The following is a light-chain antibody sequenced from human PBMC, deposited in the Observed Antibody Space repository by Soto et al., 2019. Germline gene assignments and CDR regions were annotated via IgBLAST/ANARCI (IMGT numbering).Light chain of an antibody. CDR3: QQYNAWPALT. CDR2: DAS. J-gene: IGKJ4*01. CDR1: QSVSSN. Sequence: EIVMTQSPATLSVSPGERVTLSCRASQSVSSNLAWYQQKPGQAPRLLFYDASTGATGVPARFSGSGSETEFTLTISSLQSEDFSVYYCQQYNAWPALTFGGGTKVEIK. V-gene: IGKV3-15*01.